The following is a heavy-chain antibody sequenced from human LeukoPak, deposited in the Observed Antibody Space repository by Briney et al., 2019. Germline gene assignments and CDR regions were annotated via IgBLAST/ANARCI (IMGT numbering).Heavy chain of an antibody. CDR1: GGSISSYY. Sequence: SETLSLTCTVSGGSISSYYWSWIRQPPGKGLEWIGYIYYSGSTNYNPSLKSRVTISVDTSKNQFSLKLSSVTAADTAVYYCARPVPSRLGWFDPWGQGTLVTVSS. CDR3: ARPVPSRLGWFDP. V-gene: IGHV4-59*08. CDR2: IYYSGST. J-gene: IGHJ5*02. D-gene: IGHD1-1*01.